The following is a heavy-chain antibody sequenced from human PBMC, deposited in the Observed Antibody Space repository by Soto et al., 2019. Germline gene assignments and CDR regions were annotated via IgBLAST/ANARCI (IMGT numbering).Heavy chain of an antibody. J-gene: IGHJ4*02. D-gene: IGHD3-3*01. CDR2: ISGSGGST. CDR3: AEVPLDFWSGPGDY. Sequence: EVQLLESGGGLVQPGGSLRLSCAASGFTFSSYAMSWVRQAPGKGLEWVSAISGSGGSTYYADSVKGRFTISRDNSKNTLYLQMNSLRAEDTAVYYCAEVPLDFWSGPGDYWGQGTLVTVSS. CDR1: GFTFSSYA. V-gene: IGHV3-23*01.